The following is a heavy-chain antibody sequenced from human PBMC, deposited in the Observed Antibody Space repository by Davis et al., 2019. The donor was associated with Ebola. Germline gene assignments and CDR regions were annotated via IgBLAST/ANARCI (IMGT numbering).Heavy chain of an antibody. CDR1: GFSFSDYA. Sequence: GGSLRLSCAASGFSFSDYAMNWVRQAPGKGLEWVSAITGSGGSTYYADSVKGRFTISRDNSKNTLYLQMNSLRAEDTAVYYCAKDLSSSWYGDYYYYGMDVWGKGTTVTVSS. CDR3: AKDLSSSWYGDYYYYGMDV. CDR2: ITGSGGST. D-gene: IGHD6-13*01. J-gene: IGHJ6*04. V-gene: IGHV3-23*01.